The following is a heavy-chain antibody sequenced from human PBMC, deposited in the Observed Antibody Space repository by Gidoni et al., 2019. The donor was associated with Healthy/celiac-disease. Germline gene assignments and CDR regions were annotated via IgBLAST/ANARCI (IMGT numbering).Heavy chain of an antibody. CDR1: GYTFTGYY. J-gene: IGHJ3*02. Sequence: QVQLVQSGAEVKKPVASVQVSCTASGYTFTGYYMHWVRQAPGQGLEWMGWINPNSGGTNYAHKFQGRVTMTRDTSISTAYMELSRLRSDDTAVYYCARVRDGYNGDAFDIWGQGTMVTVSS. V-gene: IGHV1-2*07. CDR3: ARVRDGYNGDAFDI. CDR2: INPNSGGT. D-gene: IGHD5-12*01.